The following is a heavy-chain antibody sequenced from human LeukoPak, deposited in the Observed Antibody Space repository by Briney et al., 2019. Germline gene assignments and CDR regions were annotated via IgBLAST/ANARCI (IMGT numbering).Heavy chain of an antibody. V-gene: IGHV3-33*01. Sequence: GGSLRLSCAASGFTFSSYGMHWVHQAPGKGLEWVAVIWYDGSNKYYADSVKGRFTISRDNSKNTLYLQMNSLRAEDTAVYYCARDLGGSSSWYYYGMDVWGQGTTVTVSS. CDR1: GFTFSSYG. CDR2: IWYDGSNK. J-gene: IGHJ6*02. D-gene: IGHD6-13*01. CDR3: ARDLGGSSSWYYYGMDV.